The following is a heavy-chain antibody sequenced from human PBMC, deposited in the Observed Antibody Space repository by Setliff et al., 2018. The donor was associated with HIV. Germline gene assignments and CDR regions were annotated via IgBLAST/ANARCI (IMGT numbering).Heavy chain of an antibody. V-gene: IGHV2-26*01. CDR1: GFSLSNARMG. CDR2: IFSNDEK. Sequence: ESGPTLVNPTETLTLTCTVSGFSLSNARMGVSWIRQPPGKALEWLAHIFSNDEKSYSTSLKSRLTISKDTSKSQVVLTMTNMDPVDTATYYCARILIPNFWSGYYTFNYYYGMDVWGQGTTVTVSS. CDR3: ARILIPNFWSGYYTFNYYYGMDV. J-gene: IGHJ6*02. D-gene: IGHD3-3*01.